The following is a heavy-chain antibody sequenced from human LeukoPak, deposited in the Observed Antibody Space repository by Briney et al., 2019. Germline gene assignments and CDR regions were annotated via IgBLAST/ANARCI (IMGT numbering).Heavy chain of an antibody. D-gene: IGHD6-13*01. CDR3: ARGWGLSSWFNNWCDP. J-gene: IGHJ5*02. CDR1: GSSFSSYS. Sequence: GESMRLSCAVYGSSFSSYSMHWDSQAPGKGLEWVAAISNDGSNKYYADFVTGLFTISRDNSKNTLYLQMNSRRAEDTAVYYCARGWGLSSWFNNWCDPWGQGTLVTVSS. V-gene: IGHV3-30*04. CDR2: ISNDGSNK.